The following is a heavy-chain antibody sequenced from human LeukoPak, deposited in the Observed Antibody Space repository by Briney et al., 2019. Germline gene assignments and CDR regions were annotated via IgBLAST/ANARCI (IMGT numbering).Heavy chain of an antibody. Sequence: SETQSLTCTVSGGSISSSSYYWGWIRQPPGKGLEWIGSIYYSGSTYYNPSLKSRVTISVDTSKNQFSLDLSSVTATDTAIYNCARRGGSGRAFDIWGQGTMVTVSS. CDR3: ARRGGSGRAFDI. CDR1: GGSISSSSYY. D-gene: IGHD1-26*01. J-gene: IGHJ3*02. V-gene: IGHV4-39*01. CDR2: IYYSGST.